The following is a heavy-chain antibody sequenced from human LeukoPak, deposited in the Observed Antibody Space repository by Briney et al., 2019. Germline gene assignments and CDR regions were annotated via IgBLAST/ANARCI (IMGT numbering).Heavy chain of an antibody. J-gene: IGHJ4*02. V-gene: IGHV4-34*01. Sequence: KASETLSHTCAVYGGSFSDYYWSWIRQPPGKGLEWIGEINHSESTNYSPSLKSRVTISVDMSKSQFSLTLSSVTAADTAVYYCARGGVTDDYVWGTYRPTHYYFDYWGQGTLVTVSS. CDR1: GGSFSDYY. CDR2: INHSEST. D-gene: IGHD3-16*02. CDR3: ARGGVTDDYVWGTYRPTHYYFDY.